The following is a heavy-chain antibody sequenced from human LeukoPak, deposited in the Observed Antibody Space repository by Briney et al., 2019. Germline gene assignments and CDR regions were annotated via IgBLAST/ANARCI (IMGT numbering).Heavy chain of an antibody. J-gene: IGHJ5*02. Sequence: ASVKVSCKASGYTFTTYGINWVRQATGQGLEWMGWMNPNSGNTGYAQKFQGRVTITRNTSISTAYMELSSLRSEDTAVYYCARRSGATRREFDPWGQGALVTVSS. CDR1: GYTFTTYG. V-gene: IGHV1-8*01. D-gene: IGHD1-26*01. CDR2: MNPNSGNT. CDR3: ARRSGATRREFDP.